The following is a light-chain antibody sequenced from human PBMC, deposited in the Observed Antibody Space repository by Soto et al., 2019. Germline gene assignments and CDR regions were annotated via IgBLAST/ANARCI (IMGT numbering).Light chain of an antibody. J-gene: IGLJ1*01. Sequence: QSALTQPPSASGSPGQSVTISCTGTSSDVGGYNYVSWYQQHPGKAPKVVIYEVSKRPSGVPDCFSGSKSGNTASLTVSGLQAEDEADYYCTSYVGGNNHYVFGTGTKVTVL. CDR1: SSDVGGYNY. V-gene: IGLV2-8*01. CDR2: EVS. CDR3: TSYVGGNNHYV.